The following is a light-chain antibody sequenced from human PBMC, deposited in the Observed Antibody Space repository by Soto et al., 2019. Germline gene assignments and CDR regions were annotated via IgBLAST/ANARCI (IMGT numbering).Light chain of an antibody. CDR2: WAS. J-gene: IGKJ1*01. Sequence: DIVMTQSPDSLAVSLGERATINCKSSQSVLYSSNNKNYLAWYQQKPGRPPKLLIYWASTRESGVPDRFSGSGSGTDFTPPISSLQAEDGEVYYCKQYYSIFGRTSGQGTKVEIK. CDR1: QSVLYSSNNKNY. V-gene: IGKV4-1*01. CDR3: KQYYSIFGRT.